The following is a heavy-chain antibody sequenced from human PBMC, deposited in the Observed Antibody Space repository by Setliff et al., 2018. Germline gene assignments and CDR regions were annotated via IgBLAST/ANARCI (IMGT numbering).Heavy chain of an antibody. CDR2: IYTSGSSGST. J-gene: IGHJ5*02. CDR3: AGGAFGSRWYVRPWFDP. D-gene: IGHD6-13*01. Sequence: SETLSLTCTVSGDSMSNNHWTWIRQPPGKGLEWIGYIYTSGSSGSTNYNSSLKSRVTISVDMSKNQFSLKLSSVIAADTAVYYCAGGAFGSRWYVRPWFDPWGQGTLVTVSS. V-gene: IGHV4-4*08. CDR1: GDSMSNNH.